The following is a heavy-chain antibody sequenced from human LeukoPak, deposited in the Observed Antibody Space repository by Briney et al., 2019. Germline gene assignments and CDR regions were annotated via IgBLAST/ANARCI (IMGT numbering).Heavy chain of an antibody. D-gene: IGHD2-15*01. Sequence: SQTLSLTCTVSGGSISSGGYYWSWIRQHPGKGLEWIGYIYYSGSTYYNPSLKSRVTISVDTSKNQFSLKLSSVTAADTAVYYCARIVVVVAATHPRGQGTLVTVSS. V-gene: IGHV4-31*03. CDR2: IYYSGST. CDR1: GGSISSGGYY. CDR3: ARIVVVVAATHP. J-gene: IGHJ5*02.